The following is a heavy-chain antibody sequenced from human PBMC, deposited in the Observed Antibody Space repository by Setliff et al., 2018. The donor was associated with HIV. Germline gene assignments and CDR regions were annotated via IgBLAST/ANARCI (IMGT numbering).Heavy chain of an antibody. V-gene: IGHV4-31*03. D-gene: IGHD3-22*01. J-gene: IGHJ6*03. CDR2: IYYSGST. CDR1: GGSISSGTYY. CDR3: ARETYYYDNPQYYYYYMDV. Sequence: SETLSXXCTVSGGSISSGTYYWSWIRQHPGKGLEWIGYIYYSGSTYYNPSLKSRVTISVDTSRNQFSLKLRSVTAADTAVYYCARETYYYDNPQYYYYYMDVWGKGTTVTVSS.